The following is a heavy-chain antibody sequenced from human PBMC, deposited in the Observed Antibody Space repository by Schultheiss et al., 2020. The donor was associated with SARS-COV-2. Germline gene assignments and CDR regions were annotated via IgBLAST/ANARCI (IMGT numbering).Heavy chain of an antibody. CDR3: VRDRSWWTPYNCFDL. D-gene: IGHD2-15*01. J-gene: IGHJ5*02. Sequence: GESLKISCAASGFTFKNAWMSWVRQAPGKGLEFVASIRSSGRDIYYADSMQGRFTVSRDNANNSLYLQMHSLRAEDTAVYYCVRDRSWWTPYNCFDLWGRGTLVTVSS. V-gene: IGHV3-21*01. CDR1: GFTFKNAW. CDR2: IRSSGRDI.